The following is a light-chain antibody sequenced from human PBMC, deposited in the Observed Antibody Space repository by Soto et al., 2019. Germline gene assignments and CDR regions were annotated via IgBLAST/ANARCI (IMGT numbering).Light chain of an antibody. V-gene: IGLV2-14*03. CDR2: GVT. CDR1: SSDIGGHDD. CDR3: CSYTSYLTPYV. J-gene: IGLJ1*01. Sequence: QSVLTQPASVSGSPGQSITISCTGTSSDIGGHDDVSWYQQHPGKVPKLLIYGVTDRPSGVSNRFSGSKSGNVASLTISGLQAEDEADYYCCSYTSYLTPYVFGTGTKLTVL.